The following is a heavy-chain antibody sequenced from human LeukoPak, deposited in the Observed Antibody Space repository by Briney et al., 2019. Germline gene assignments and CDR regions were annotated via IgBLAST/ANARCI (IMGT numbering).Heavy chain of an antibody. CDR3: ARIPVGAYDSSGPFDY. CDR2: IYTSGST. J-gene: IGHJ4*02. V-gene: IGHV4-4*07. D-gene: IGHD3-22*01. CDR1: GGSLSSYY. Sequence: SETLSLTCTVSGGSLSSYYWSWIRQPAGKGLEWIGRIYTSGSTNYNPSLKSRVTMSVDTSKNQFSLKLSSVTAADTAVYYCARIPVGAYDSSGPFDYWGQGALVTVSS.